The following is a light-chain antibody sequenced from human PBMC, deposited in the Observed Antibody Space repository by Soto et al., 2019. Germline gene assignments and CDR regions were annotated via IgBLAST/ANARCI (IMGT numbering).Light chain of an antibody. V-gene: IGLV1-40*01. Sequence: QSVLTQPPSVSGAPGQRVTISCTGSSSNIGAGYAVHWYQQLPGTAPKLLIYGNNNRPSGVPDRFSGSKSGTSASLAITGLQAEDEADYYCNSYTNTTTRVFGPGTKLTVL. CDR3: NSYTNTTTRV. CDR1: SSNIGAGYA. CDR2: GNN. J-gene: IGLJ1*01.